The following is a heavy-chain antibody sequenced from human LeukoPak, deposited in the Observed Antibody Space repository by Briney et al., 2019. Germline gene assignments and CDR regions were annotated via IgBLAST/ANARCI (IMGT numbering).Heavy chain of an antibody. CDR3: AREADSPKGFHAVDI. V-gene: IGHV4-34*01. D-gene: IGHD3-22*01. J-gene: IGHJ3*02. CDR2: INHSGST. Sequence: SETLSLTCAVYGGSFSGYYWSWIRQPPGKGLEWIGEINHSGSTNYNPSLKSRVTISVDTSKNQFPLKLTSVTAADTAVYYCAREADSPKGFHAVDIWGQGTMVSVSS. CDR1: GGSFSGYY.